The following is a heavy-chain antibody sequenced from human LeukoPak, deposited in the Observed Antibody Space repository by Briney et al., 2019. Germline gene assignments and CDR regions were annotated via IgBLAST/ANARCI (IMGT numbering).Heavy chain of an antibody. D-gene: IGHD1-7*01. CDR2: ISSSSSTI. CDR1: GFTFSSYS. J-gene: IGHJ4*02. V-gene: IGHV3-48*01. CDR3: AKDTRYNWNYYFDY. Sequence: GGSLRLSCAASGFTFSSYSMNWVRQAPGKGLEWVSYISSSSSTIYYADSVKGRFTISRDNSKNTLYLQMNSLRAEDTAVYNCAKDTRYNWNYYFDYWGQGTLVTVSS.